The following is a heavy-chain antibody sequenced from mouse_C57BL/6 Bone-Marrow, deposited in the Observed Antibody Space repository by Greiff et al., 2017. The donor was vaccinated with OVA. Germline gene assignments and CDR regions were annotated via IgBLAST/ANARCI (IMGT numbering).Heavy chain of an antibody. J-gene: IGHJ4*01. CDR3: SRSIYYYGSPYYYAMDY. V-gene: IGHV1-7*01. D-gene: IGHD1-1*01. Sequence: VQLQQSGAELAKPGASVKLSCKASGYTFTSYWMHWVKQRPGQGLEWIGYINPSSGYTKYNQKFKDKATLTADKSSSTAYMQLSSLTYEDSAVYYCSRSIYYYGSPYYYAMDYWGQGTSVTVSS. CDR2: INPSSGYT. CDR1: GYTFTSYW.